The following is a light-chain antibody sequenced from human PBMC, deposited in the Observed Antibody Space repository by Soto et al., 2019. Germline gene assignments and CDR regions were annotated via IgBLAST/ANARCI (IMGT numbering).Light chain of an antibody. V-gene: IGKV1-27*01. CDR2: DAS. J-gene: IGKJ1*01. CDR1: QGIDNF. CDR3: QKYDSAPWA. Sequence: DIQVTQSPSSLSASVGDRATIACRASQGIDNFLAWYHQKPGKVPSLLIYDASSLEPGVSSRFTGSRSGTEFTLTISSLQPEDVGTYFCQKYDSAPWAFGQGTKV.